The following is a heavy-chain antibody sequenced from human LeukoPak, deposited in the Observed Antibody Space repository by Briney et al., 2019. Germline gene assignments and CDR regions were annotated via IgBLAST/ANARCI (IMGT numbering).Heavy chain of an antibody. J-gene: IGHJ4*02. D-gene: IGHD1-26*01. V-gene: IGHV3-9*03. CDR1: GFTFADYA. CDR2: TSWNSGSI. CDR3: AKGYRSIVGAPCDY. Sequence: GGSLRLFCAASGFTFADYAMHWVRQAPGKGLERVSGTSWNSGSIGYADSVKGRFTISRENAKNSLYLQMNSLRAEDMALYYCAKGYRSIVGAPCDYWGQGTLVTVSS.